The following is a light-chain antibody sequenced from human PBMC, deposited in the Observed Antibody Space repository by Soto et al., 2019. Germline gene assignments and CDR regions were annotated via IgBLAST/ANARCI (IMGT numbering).Light chain of an antibody. J-gene: IGLJ1*01. V-gene: IGLV2-11*01. Sequence: QSALTQPRSVSESPGQSVTISCTGTNSDVGGYNYVSWYQQYPGKAPKLMIYDVTKRPSGVPDRFSGSKSGNTASLTISGLQAEDEADYYCCSYAGTHYVFGTGTKLTVL. CDR1: NSDVGGYNY. CDR3: CSYAGTHYV. CDR2: DVT.